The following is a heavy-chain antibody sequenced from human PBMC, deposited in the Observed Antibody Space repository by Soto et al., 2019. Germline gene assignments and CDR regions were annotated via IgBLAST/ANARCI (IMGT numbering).Heavy chain of an antibody. CDR1: GFTFSSYY. V-gene: IGHV3-21*01. D-gene: IGHD6-19*01. CDR2: ISTSSTYI. CDR3: ARARIAVASDWYFDL. Sequence: EVQLVESGGGLVKPGGSLRLSCGASGFTFSSYYMNWVRQAPGKGLEWISSISTSSTYIYYADSVKGRFTISRDNARNSLSLQMESLRAEDTAVYFCARARIAVASDWYFDLWGRGALVTISS. J-gene: IGHJ2*01.